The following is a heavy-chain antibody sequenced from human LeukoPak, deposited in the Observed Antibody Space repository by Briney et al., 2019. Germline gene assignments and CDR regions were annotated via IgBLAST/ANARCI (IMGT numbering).Heavy chain of an antibody. V-gene: IGHV3-23*01. CDR3: AKSRGESRGTSNY. D-gene: IGHD1-7*01. J-gene: IGHJ4*02. CDR1: GFTFSSYA. Sequence: GGCLRLSCAASGFTFSSYAMNCVRQAPGKGLEWVSFISGSGDTTYYADSVKGRFTISRDSSKNTLYLQMNSLRAEDTAVYYCAKSRGESRGTSNYWCQGTLVTVSS. CDR2: ISGSGDTT.